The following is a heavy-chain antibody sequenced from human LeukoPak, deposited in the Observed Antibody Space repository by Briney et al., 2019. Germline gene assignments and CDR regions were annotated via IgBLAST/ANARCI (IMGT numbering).Heavy chain of an antibody. CDR3: ARVPSDIVVVEHATPDF. Sequence: AGGSLRLSCAASGFTFSSFSMNWVRQAPGKGLGWVSSMNSRSSYIYYADSVKGRFTISRDNAKNSLYLQMNSLRAEDTAVYYCARVPSDIVVVEHATPDFWGQGTLVSVST. V-gene: IGHV3-21*01. CDR1: GFTFSSFS. CDR2: MNSRSSYI. J-gene: IGHJ4*02. D-gene: IGHD2-15*01.